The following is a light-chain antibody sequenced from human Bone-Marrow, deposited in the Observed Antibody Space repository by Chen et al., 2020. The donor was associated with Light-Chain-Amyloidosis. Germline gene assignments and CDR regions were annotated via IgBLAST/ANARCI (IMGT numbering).Light chain of an antibody. V-gene: IGLV1-47*02. CDR1: SSNIGSNY. CDR3: AAWDDSLRWV. CDR2: SNN. Sequence: QSVLTQPPSASGTPGQRVTISCSGSSSNIGSNYVYWYQHLPGTAPKLLIYSNNQRPSGVPDRCSGSKSGTSASLAISGLQSEDEADYYCAAWDDSLRWVFGGGTKLTVL. J-gene: IGLJ3*02.